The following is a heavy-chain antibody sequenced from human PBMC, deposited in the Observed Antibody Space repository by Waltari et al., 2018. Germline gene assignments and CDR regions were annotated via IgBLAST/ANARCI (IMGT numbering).Heavy chain of an antibody. Sequence: QLQLQESGPGLVKPPETLSLTCIVSGGSISSSSYYWGWIRQPPGKGLEWIGRTYYSGSTYYKSSLKSRVTISVDTSNNQFSLKLTSVTAADTAVYYCASGTAFTITGTEARPLDHWGQGTLVTVSS. CDR3: ASGTAFTITGTEARPLDH. V-gene: IGHV4-39*07. D-gene: IGHD5-12*01. CDR2: TYYSGST. J-gene: IGHJ4*02. CDR1: GGSISSSSYY.